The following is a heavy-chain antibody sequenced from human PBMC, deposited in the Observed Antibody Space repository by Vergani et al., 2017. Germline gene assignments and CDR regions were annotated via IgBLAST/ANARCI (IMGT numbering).Heavy chain of an antibody. CDR2: INPNSGGT. CDR1: GGTFSSYA. Sequence: QVQLVQSGAEVKKPGASVKVSCKASGGTFSSYAISWVRQAPGQGLEWMGWINPNSGGTNYAQKFQGRVTMTRDTSISTAYMELSRLRSDDTAVYYCARETTIFGVVISMDVWGKGTTVTVSS. D-gene: IGHD3-3*01. V-gene: IGHV1-2*02. CDR3: ARETTIFGVVISMDV. J-gene: IGHJ6*03.